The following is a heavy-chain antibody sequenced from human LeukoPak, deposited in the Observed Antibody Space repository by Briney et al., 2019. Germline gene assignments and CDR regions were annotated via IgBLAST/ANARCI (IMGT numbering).Heavy chain of an antibody. Sequence: GGSLRLSCVASGFTFTTYWMSWVRQAPGKGLEWVANMKPDGSEIFYVDSVKGRFTISRDNSKNTLYLQMNSLRAEDTAVYYCARDSEAAAGSFDYWGQGTLVTVSS. CDR3: ARDSEAAAGSFDY. CDR2: MKPDGSEI. V-gene: IGHV3-7*01. CDR1: GFTFTTYW. D-gene: IGHD6-13*01. J-gene: IGHJ4*02.